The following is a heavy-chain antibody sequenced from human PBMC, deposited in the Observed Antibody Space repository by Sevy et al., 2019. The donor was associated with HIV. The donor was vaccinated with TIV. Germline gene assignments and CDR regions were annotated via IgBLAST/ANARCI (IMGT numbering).Heavy chain of an antibody. CDR1: GFTFSSYA. D-gene: IGHD6-19*01. CDR2: ISGGGGST. J-gene: IGHJ4*02. Sequence: GGSLRLSCAASGFTFSSYAMSWVRQAPGKGLEWVSAISGGGGSTYYADSVRGRFTISRDNTKNTLYLQMNSLRAEDTDLYSCASLRYDSSGSIDYWGQGTLVTVSS. CDR3: ASLRYDSSGSIDY. V-gene: IGHV3-23*01.